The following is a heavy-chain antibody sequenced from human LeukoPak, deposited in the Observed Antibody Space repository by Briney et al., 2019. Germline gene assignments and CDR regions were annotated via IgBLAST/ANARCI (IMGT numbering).Heavy chain of an antibody. J-gene: IGHJ4*02. CDR2: IYYSGST. V-gene: IGHV4-39*01. D-gene: IGHD5-18*01. CDR3: ASRDTAMWDY. Sequence: SETLSLTCTVSGGSISSSSCYWGWIRQPPGKGLEWIGSIYYSGSTYYNPSLKSRVTISVDTSKNQFSLKLSSVTAADTAVYYCASRDTAMWDYWGQGTLVTVSS. CDR1: GGSISSSSCY.